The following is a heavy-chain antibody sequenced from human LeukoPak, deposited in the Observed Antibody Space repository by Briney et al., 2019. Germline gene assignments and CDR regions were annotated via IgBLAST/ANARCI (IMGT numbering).Heavy chain of an antibody. V-gene: IGHV5-51*01. CDR2: IYPGDSDT. J-gene: IGHJ3*02. Sequence: GESLKISCKGSGYSFANYWIAWVRLMPGKGLEWMGIIYPGDSDTRYSPSFQGQVTISADKSISTAYLQWSNLKASDTAMYYCARLYGGNSGAFDIWGQGTMVTVSS. CDR1: GYSFANYW. D-gene: IGHD4-23*01. CDR3: ARLYGGNSGAFDI.